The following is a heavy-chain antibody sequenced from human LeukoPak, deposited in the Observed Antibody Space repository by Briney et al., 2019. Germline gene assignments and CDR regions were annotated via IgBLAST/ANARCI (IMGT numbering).Heavy chain of an antibody. CDR2: ISWNSGNI. D-gene: IGHD6-6*01. CDR1: GFTFNDYA. J-gene: IGHJ4*02. V-gene: IGHV3-9*01. CDR3: AKVSRPRGWYYFDY. Sequence: GGSLRLSCAASGFTFNDYAMHWVRQAPGKGLEWVSGISWNSGNIGHADSVKGRFSISRDNAKNSLYLQMNSLRAEDTALYYCAKVSRPRGWYYFDYWGQGSLVTVSS.